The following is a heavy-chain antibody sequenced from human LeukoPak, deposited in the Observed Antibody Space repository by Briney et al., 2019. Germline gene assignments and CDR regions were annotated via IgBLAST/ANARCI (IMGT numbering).Heavy chain of an antibody. CDR3: AKDRNKWLLHSAFDY. CDR2: ISGSGGST. V-gene: IGHV3-23*01. Sequence: PGGSLRLSCAASGFTFSSYAMSWVRQAPGKGLEWVSAISGSGGSTYYADSVKGRFTISRDNSKNTLYLQMNSLRAEDTAVYYCAKDRNKWLLHSAFDYWGQGTLVTVSS. D-gene: IGHD3-22*01. J-gene: IGHJ4*02. CDR1: GFTFSSYA.